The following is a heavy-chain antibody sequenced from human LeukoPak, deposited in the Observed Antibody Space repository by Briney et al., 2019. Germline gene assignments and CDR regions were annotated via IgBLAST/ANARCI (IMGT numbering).Heavy chain of an antibody. J-gene: IGHJ4*02. CDR2: INPNSGGT. CDR3: ARDYDSSGSLDY. V-gene: IGHV1-2*02. Sequence: ASVKVSCKASGYTFTGYYMHWVRQAPGQGLEWMGWINPNSGGTNYAQKFQGRVTMTRDTSISTAYMELSRLRSDDTAVYYCARDYDSSGSLDYRGQGTLVTVSS. CDR1: GYTFTGYY. D-gene: IGHD3-22*01.